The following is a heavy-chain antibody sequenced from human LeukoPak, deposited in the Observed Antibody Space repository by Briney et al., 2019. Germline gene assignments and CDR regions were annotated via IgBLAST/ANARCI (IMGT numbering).Heavy chain of an antibody. D-gene: IGHD3-10*01. V-gene: IGHV4-4*07. CDR2: IYTSGST. Sequence: SETLSLTCSVSGGSISSYYWGWIRQPAGKGLEWIGLIYTSGSTNYNPSLKSRVTMSVDTSKNQFSLKLSSVTAADTAVYYCARNVLLWFGELLAFDYWGQGTLVTVSS. CDR1: GGSISSYY. CDR3: ARNVLLWFGELLAFDY. J-gene: IGHJ4*02.